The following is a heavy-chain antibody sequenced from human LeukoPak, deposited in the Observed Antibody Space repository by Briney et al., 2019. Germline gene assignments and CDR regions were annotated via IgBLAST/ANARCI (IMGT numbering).Heavy chain of an antibody. CDR2: IYPADSDT. J-gene: IGHJ6*02. Sequence: GESLKISCKASGFAFTAHWIAWVRQMPGKGLEWMGTIYPADSDTRYSPSFQGQVTISADKSISTAYLQWSSLKASDTAMYYCARSSGSGGSVYYGMDVWGQGTTVTVSS. CDR1: GFAFTAHW. D-gene: IGHD3-10*01. CDR3: ARSSGSGGSVYYGMDV. V-gene: IGHV5-51*01.